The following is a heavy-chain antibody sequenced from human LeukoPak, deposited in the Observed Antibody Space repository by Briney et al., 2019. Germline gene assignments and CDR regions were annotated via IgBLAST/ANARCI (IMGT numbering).Heavy chain of an antibody. CDR2: GDPNSGGT. J-gene: IGHJ4*02. CDR3: ARVRHHIVAATSEGYFDY. CDR1: GYTFTCYY. V-gene: IGHV1-2*02. D-gene: IGHD5-12*01. Sequence: TSVKLSCKASGYTFTCYYMHWGRHAPGPGNGRKGWGDPNSGGTNFAQQFQGRGTMTTDTSISTPYMEQGRLRSADTAGYYCARVRHHIVAATSEGYFDYWGQGTLVTVSS.